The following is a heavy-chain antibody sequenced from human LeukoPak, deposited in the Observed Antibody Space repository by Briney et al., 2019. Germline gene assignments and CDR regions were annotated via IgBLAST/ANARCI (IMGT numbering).Heavy chain of an antibody. J-gene: IGHJ5*02. CDR1: GGSISSGSYY. CDR3: AREYFRYSDP. Sequence: PSETLSLTCTVSGGSISSGSYYWSWIRQPAGKGLEWIGRIYTSGSTNYNPSLKSRVTISVDTSKNQSSRKLSSVTAADTAVYYCAREYFRYSDPWGQGTLVTVSS. V-gene: IGHV4-61*02. D-gene: IGHD3-9*01. CDR2: IYTSGST.